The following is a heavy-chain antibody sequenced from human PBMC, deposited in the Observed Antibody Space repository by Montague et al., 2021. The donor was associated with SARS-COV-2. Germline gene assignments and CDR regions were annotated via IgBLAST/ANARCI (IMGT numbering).Heavy chain of an antibody. Sequence: SLRLSCAASGFTFSNSAMNWVRQAPGKGLEWVSGSSGSDGGTHYADSVEGRFTISRDNSKNVLYLQMNSLRAEDTALYYCAKDSYYYGLGYGMDVWGQGTTVTVS. D-gene: IGHD3-10*01. J-gene: IGHJ6*02. CDR1: GFTFSNSA. V-gene: IGHV3-23*01. CDR3: AKDSYYYGLGYGMDV. CDR2: SSGSDGGT.